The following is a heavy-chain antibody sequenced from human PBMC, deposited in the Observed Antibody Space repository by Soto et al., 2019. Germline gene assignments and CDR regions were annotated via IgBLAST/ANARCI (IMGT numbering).Heavy chain of an antibody. CDR3: AKELHTSSGWSQVIY. CDR2: LSSSSSSK. CDR1: GFTFSKYR. Sequence: GGSLRLSCAASGFTFSKYRMNWVRQAPGKGLEWVSYLSSSSSSKFYADSVKDRFTISRDNAKNTLYLQMNSLRAEDTAVYYCAKELHTSSGWSQVIYWGQGTLVTVAS. J-gene: IGHJ4*02. V-gene: IGHV3-21*04. D-gene: IGHD6-19*01.